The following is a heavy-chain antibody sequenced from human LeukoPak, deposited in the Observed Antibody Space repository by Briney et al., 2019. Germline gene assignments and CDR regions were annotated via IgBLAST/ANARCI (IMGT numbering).Heavy chain of an antibody. CDR2: ISDDGNNK. CDR1: GFTFRSYG. J-gene: IGHJ4*02. V-gene: IGHV3-30*18. CDR3: AKDYGFRNGPGLDY. D-gene: IGHD5-18*01. Sequence: GGSLRLSCAASGFTFRSYGIHWVRQAPGKGLGWVAVISDDGNNKYYADSVKGRFTISRDNSKNTLYLQMNSMRPEDIAVYYCAKDYGFRNGPGLDYWGQGTLVTVSS.